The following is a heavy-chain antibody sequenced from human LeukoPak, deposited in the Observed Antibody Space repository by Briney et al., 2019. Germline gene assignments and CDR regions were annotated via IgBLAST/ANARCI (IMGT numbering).Heavy chain of an antibody. Sequence: KPSGTLSLTCAVSGDSLSRYSWTWVRQPPGKGLEWLGEINPSGSPDYNPSLKSRATISVDTSKNQFSLRVASVTAADTAVYYCASVRHDPLEYYYYIDVWGKGTTVTVSS. D-gene: IGHD2/OR15-2a*01. V-gene: IGHV4-34*01. CDR1: GDSLSRYS. J-gene: IGHJ6*03. CDR2: INPSGSP. CDR3: ASVRHDPLEYYYYIDV.